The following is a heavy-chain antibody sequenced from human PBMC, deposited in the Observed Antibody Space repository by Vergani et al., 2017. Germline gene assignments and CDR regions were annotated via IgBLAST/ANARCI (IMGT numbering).Heavy chain of an antibody. D-gene: IGHD3-10*01. J-gene: IGHJ5*02. CDR2: IIPIFGTA. CDR3: AGDPSLTINFSTSAP. CDR1: GGTFSSYA. V-gene: IGHV1-69*13. Sequence: QVQLVQSGAEVKKPGSSVKVSCKASGGTFSSYAISWVRQAPGQGLEWMGRIIPIFGTANYGQKFQGRVTITADESTSTAYMELSSLRSEDTAVYYCAGDPSLTINFSTSAPWGQGTLVTVSS.